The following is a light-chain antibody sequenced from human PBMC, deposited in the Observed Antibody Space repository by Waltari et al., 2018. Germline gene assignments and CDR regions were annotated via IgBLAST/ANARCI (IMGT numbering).Light chain of an antibody. CDR3: QQRSKWPIT. J-gene: IGKJ5*01. Sequence: EIVLTQSPATLSLSPGERATLSCRASQSVSRSLGWYQQRPGQAPRLLIYDATSRATGIPARFSGSGSGTDFTLTISSREPEDFAVYYCQQRSKWPITFGQGTRLEIK. CDR1: QSVSRS. V-gene: IGKV3-11*01. CDR2: DAT.